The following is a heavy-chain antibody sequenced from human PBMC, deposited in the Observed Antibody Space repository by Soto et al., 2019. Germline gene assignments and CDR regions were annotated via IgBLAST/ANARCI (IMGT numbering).Heavy chain of an antibody. J-gene: IGHJ6*02. CDR3: AREWLANYYYYGMDV. D-gene: IGHD6-19*01. Sequence: GGSLRLSCAASGFTFSSYGMHWVRQAPGKGLEWVAVIWYDGSNKYYADSVKGRFTISRDNSKNTLYLQMNSLRAEDTAVYYCAREWLANYYYYGMDVWGQGTTVTVSS. CDR2: IWYDGSNK. CDR1: GFTFSSYG. V-gene: IGHV3-33*08.